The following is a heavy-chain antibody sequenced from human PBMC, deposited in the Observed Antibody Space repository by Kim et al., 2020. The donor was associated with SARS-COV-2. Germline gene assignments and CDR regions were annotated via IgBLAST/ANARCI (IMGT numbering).Heavy chain of an antibody. J-gene: IGHJ6*03. V-gene: IGHV4-30-4*01. CDR2: IYYSGST. D-gene: IGHD6-6*01. CDR1: GGSISSGDYY. Sequence: SETLSLTCTVSGGSISSGDYYWSWIRQPPGKGLEWIGYIYYSGSTYYNPSLKSRVTISVDTSKNQFSLKLSSVTAADTAVYYCASDSSSSHPYYYYYYYMDVWGKGTTVTVSS. CDR3: ASDSSSSHPYYYYYYYMDV.